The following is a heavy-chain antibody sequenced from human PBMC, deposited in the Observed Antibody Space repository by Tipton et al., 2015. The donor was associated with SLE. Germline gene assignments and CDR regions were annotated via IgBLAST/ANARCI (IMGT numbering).Heavy chain of an antibody. CDR1: GFTFSSYS. CDR3: ARDPRSYYYYMDV. Sequence: SLRLSCAASGFTFSSYSMNWVRQAPGKGLEWVSYISSSSSYIYYADSVKGRFTISRDNAKNSLYLQMNSLRAEDTAVYYCARDPRSYYYYMDVWGKGTTVTVSS. CDR2: ISSSSSYI. J-gene: IGHJ6*03. V-gene: IGHV3-21*01.